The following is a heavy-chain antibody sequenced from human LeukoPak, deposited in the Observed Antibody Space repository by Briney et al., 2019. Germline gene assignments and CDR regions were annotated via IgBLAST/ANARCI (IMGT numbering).Heavy chain of an antibody. D-gene: IGHD3-3*01. CDR1: GFTFNIYC. CDR2: IKQDGSEK. V-gene: IGHV3-7*01. J-gene: IGHJ4*02. CDR3: AREHDFWSGLSPPDY. Sequence: GGSLRLSCTASGFTFNIYCMSWVRQAPGKGLEWVANIKQDGSEKYYVDSVKGRFTISRDNAKNSLYLQMNSLRAEDTAVYYCAREHDFWSGLSPPDYWGQGTLVTVSS.